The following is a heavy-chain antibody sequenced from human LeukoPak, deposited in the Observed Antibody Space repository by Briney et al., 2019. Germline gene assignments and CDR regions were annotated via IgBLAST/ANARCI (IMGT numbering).Heavy chain of an antibody. CDR1: GFTLRNYV. CDR3: AREGYYGSGSPPSLYFDY. D-gene: IGHD3-10*01. CDR2: TSSDLNVT. Sequence: GGSLRLSCAASGFTLRNYVIHWVRQAPGKGLEWVAVTSSDLNVTLYADSVKGRFTISRDNSRSTLYLQMNSLRPEDTAIYYCAREGYYGSGSPPSLYFDYWGQGTLVTVSS. J-gene: IGHJ4*02. V-gene: IGHV3-30-3*01.